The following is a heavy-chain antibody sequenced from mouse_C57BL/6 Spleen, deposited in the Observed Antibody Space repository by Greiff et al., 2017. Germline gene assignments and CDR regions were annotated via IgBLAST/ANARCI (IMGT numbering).Heavy chain of an antibody. CDR3: AREGPPTVVNFDY. CDR1: GYTFTSYW. Sequence: QVQLQQPGAELVKPGASVKMSCKASGYTFTSYWITWVKQRPGQGLEWIGDIYPGSGSTNYNEKFKSKATLTVDTSSSTAYMQLSSLTSEDSAVYYCAREGPPTVVNFDYWGQGTTLTVSS. D-gene: IGHD1-1*01. V-gene: IGHV1-55*01. J-gene: IGHJ2*01. CDR2: IYPGSGST.